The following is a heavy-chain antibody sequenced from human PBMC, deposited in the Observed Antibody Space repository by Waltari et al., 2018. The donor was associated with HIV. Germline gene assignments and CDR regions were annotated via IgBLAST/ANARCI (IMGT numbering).Heavy chain of an antibody. CDR2: IWYDGSKK. CDR1: GFTLSSYG. V-gene: IGHV3-33*01. CDR3: ARKYSSSWGAPFDY. Sequence: QVQLVESGGGVVQPGRSLRLSCATSGFTLSSYGMHWVRQAPGKGLEWVTVIWYDGSKKYYADSVKGRFTISRDNSKNTLYLQMNSLRIEDTAMYYCARKYSSSWGAPFDYWGQGTLVTVSS. D-gene: IGHD6-13*01. J-gene: IGHJ4*02.